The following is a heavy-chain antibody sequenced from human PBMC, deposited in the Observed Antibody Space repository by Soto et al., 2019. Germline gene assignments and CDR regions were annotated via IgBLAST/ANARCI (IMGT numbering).Heavy chain of an antibody. J-gene: IGHJ4*02. CDR3: AKDPCSGGSCYYDY. D-gene: IGHD2-15*01. Sequence: GGSLRLSCAASGFTFSSYAMSWVRQAPGKGLEWVSAISGSGGSAYYADSVKGRFTISRDNSKNTLYLQMNSLRAEDTAVYYCAKDPCSGGSCYYDYWGQGTLVTVSS. CDR1: GFTFSSYA. CDR2: ISGSGGSA. V-gene: IGHV3-23*01.